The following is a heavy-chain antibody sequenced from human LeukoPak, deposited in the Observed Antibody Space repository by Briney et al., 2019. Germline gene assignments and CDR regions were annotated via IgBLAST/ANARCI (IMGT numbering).Heavy chain of an antibody. V-gene: IGHV4-34*01. Sequence: LSETLSLTCAVPGPGSFIGYYWSWIRQPPGRGLEWIGEVNHNGITNYNPSLKSRLTISLGTSKNQFSLNLTSVTAADSAVYYCARGTLTTMTNVLFDYWDQGSLVTVSS. D-gene: IGHD4-17*01. CDR3: ARGTLTTMTNVLFDY. J-gene: IGHJ4*02. CDR1: GPGSFIGYY. CDR2: VNHNGIT.